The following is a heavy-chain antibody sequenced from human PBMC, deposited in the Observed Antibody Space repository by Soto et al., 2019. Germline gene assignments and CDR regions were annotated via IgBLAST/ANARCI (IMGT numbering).Heavy chain of an antibody. CDR1: GFTFSSYA. Sequence: GESMKLSCAASGFTFSSYAMSWVRQATGKGLEWVSAISGSGGSTYYADSVKGRFTISRDNSKNTLYLQMNSLRAKDTAVYYCAKNPQNVLRYFDWLPDYYGMDVWGQGTTVTVSS. V-gene: IGHV3-23*01. D-gene: IGHD3-9*01. CDR2: ISGSGGST. J-gene: IGHJ6*02. CDR3: AKNPQNVLRYFDWLPDYYGMDV.